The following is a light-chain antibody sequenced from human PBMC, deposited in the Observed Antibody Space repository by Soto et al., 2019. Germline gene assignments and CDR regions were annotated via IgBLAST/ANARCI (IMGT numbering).Light chain of an antibody. CDR1: QSISSY. V-gene: IGKV1-39*01. CDR2: AAS. CDR3: GGGGGAPST. Sequence: DIQMTQSPSSLSASVGDRVTITCRASQSISSYLNWYQQKPGKAPKLLIYAASSLQSGVPSRFSGSGSGTDFTLTISSLQPEDFATWGGGGGGGAPSTFGQGTKVEIK. J-gene: IGKJ1*01.